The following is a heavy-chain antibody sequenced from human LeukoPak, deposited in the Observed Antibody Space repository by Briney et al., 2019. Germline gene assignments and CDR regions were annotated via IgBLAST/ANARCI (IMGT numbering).Heavy chain of an antibody. CDR1: GFTFSIYE. D-gene: IGHD2-8*01. CDR2: IDSSAETL. V-gene: IGHV3-48*03. CDR3: ARDADVGVYLDY. J-gene: IGHJ4*02. Sequence: PGGSLRLSCTASGFTFSIYEMTWVRQVPGKGLEWVSYIDSSAETLNYMDSVKGRFTISRDNAKNSLYLQMNSLRAEDTAVYYCARDADVGVYLDYWGQGTLVTVSS.